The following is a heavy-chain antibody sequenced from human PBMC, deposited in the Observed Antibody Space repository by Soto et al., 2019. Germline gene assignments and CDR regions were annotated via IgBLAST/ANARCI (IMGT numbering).Heavy chain of an antibody. CDR3: ARNGGAYGDLYYFDY. Sequence: ASVKVSCKASGGTFSSFTISWVRQAPGQGLEWMGGIIPIYGTANYAQKFQGRVTITADKSTSTAYMELSSLRSEDTAVYYCARNGGAYGDLYYFDYWGQGTLVTVSS. V-gene: IGHV1-69*06. CDR2: IIPIYGTA. CDR1: GGTFSSFT. J-gene: IGHJ4*02. D-gene: IGHD4-17*01.